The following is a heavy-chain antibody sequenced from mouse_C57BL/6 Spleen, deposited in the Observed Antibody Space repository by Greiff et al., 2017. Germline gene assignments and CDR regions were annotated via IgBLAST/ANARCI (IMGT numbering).Heavy chain of an antibody. CDR1: GYTFTSYC. J-gene: IGHJ4*01. Sequence: VQLQQPGAELVKPGASVKLSCKASGYTFTSYCMHWVKQSPGKSLEWIGMIHPNSGSTTYNEKFKSKATLTVDKSSSTAYMQLSSLTSEDSAVYYCAGSPYNDRDYWGQGTSVTVSS. CDR3: AGSPYNDRDY. V-gene: IGHV1-64*01. CDR2: IHPNSGST.